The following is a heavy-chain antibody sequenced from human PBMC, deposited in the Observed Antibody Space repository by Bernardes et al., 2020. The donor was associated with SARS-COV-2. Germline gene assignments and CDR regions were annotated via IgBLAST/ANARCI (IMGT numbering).Heavy chain of an antibody. CDR1: GFSLSTSGVG. Sequence: SGPTLVKPTQTLTLTCTFSGFSLSTSGVGVGWIRQPPGKALEWLALIYWDDDKRYSPSLKSRLTITKDTPKNQVVLTMTNMDPVDTATYYCAHMGGNYFGLFFDYWGQGTLVTVSS. V-gene: IGHV2-5*02. D-gene: IGHD1-7*01. J-gene: IGHJ4*02. CDR3: AHMGGNYFGLFFDY. CDR2: IYWDDDK.